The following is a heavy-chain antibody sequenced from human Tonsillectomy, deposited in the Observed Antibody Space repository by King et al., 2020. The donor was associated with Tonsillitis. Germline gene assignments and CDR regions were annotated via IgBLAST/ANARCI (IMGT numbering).Heavy chain of an antibody. CDR1: GFTFSSYA. J-gene: IGHJ4*02. Sequence: VQLVESGGGLVQPGGSLRLSCVVSGFTFSSYAMSWVRQAPGKGLEWVLVITGSGADPDYAGAVEGRFTISRDNSKNTLYLQMNSLRAEDTAVYYCAKKGRDIDYWGQGILVTVSS. CDR3: AKKGRDIDY. V-gene: IGHV3-23*04. CDR2: ITGSGADP.